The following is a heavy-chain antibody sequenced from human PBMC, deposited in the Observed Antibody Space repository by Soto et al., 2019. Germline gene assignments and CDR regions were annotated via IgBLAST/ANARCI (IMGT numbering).Heavy chain of an antibody. Sequence: SSVKPSCKASGGTYSSYAISWLRQAPGQGLEWMGGIIPIFGTANYAQKFQGRVTITADKCTSTAYMELSSLRSEDTAVYYCARDRHYYDSSGYYYNDAFDIWGQ. CDR1: GGTYSSYA. CDR3: ARDRHYYDSSGYYYNDAFDI. D-gene: IGHD3-22*01. CDR2: IIPIFGTA. V-gene: IGHV1-69*06. J-gene: IGHJ3*02.